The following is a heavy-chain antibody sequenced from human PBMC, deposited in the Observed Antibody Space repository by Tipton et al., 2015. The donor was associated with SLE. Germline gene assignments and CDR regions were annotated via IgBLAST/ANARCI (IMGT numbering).Heavy chain of an antibody. J-gene: IGHJ5*02. D-gene: IGHD3-10*02. CDR2: MFGSAIR. CDR1: DDSISSGDYY. CDR3: ASDGVRGGGRGYNWHGP. Sequence: TLSLTCTVSDDSISSGDYYWSWIRQPAGKGMAWIGRMFGSAIRDYNPSLQSRVTISVDTSKHQFSLKLSSVTAADTAGYYCASDGVRGGGRGYNWHGPLGQGTLVTVSS. V-gene: IGHV4-61*02.